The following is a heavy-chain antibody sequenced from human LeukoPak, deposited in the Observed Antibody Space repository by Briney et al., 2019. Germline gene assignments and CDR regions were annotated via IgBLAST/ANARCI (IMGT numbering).Heavy chain of an antibody. D-gene: IGHD3-3*01. CDR2: IYYTGST. Sequence: PSETLSLTCTVSGGSISSSNYYWGWIRQPPGKGLEWIGSIYYTGSTYYNPSLKSRVTISVDTSKNQFSLKLSSVTAADTAVYYCARQGSGYSGSLNWFDPWGQGTLVTVSS. CDR3: ARQGSGYSGSLNWFDP. J-gene: IGHJ5*02. CDR1: GGSISSSNYY. V-gene: IGHV4-39*01.